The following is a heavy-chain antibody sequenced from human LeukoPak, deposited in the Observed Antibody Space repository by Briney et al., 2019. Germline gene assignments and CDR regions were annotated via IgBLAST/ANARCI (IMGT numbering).Heavy chain of an antibody. Sequence: SETLSLTCTVSGYSISSGYYWGWIRQPPGKGLEWIGYTYHSGSPFHNPSLKGRATISLDRSRNQVSLKLTSVTAADTAVYYCRVTTNVYDYIDVWGKGTTVIVSS. V-gene: IGHV4-38-2*02. CDR2: TYHSGSP. J-gene: IGHJ6*03. CDR3: RVTTNVYDYIDV. CDR1: GYSISSGYY. D-gene: IGHD1/OR15-1a*01.